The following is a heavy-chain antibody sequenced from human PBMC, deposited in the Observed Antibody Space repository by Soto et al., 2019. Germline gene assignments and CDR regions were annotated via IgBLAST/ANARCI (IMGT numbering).Heavy chain of an antibody. CDR1: GFSLSDNGVG. V-gene: IGHV2-5*02. D-gene: IGHD1-26*01. CDR3: AHRLTWDAFDI. J-gene: IGHJ3*02. CDR2: IYWDDEK. Sequence: QITLKESGPTLVKRTQTLTLTCTFSGFSLSDNGVGVGWIRQPPGKALEWLALIYWDDEKIYSPSLKTRLTITKDTSKNQVLPTMTNMDPVDTATYYCAHRLTWDAFDIWGQGTMVTVSS.